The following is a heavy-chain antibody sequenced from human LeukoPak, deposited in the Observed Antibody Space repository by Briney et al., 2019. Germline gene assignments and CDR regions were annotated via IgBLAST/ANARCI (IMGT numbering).Heavy chain of an antibody. CDR2: IYYSGST. CDR1: GGSISSSSYY. V-gene: IGHV4-39*07. J-gene: IGHJ4*02. CDR3: ARDPPRYYDSSGPSDY. Sequence: PSETLSLTCTVSGGSISSSSYYWGWIRQPPGKGLEWIGSIYYSGSTYYNPSLKSRVTISVDTSKNQFSLKLSSVTAADTAVYYCARDPPRYYDSSGPSDYWGQGTLVTVSS. D-gene: IGHD3-22*01.